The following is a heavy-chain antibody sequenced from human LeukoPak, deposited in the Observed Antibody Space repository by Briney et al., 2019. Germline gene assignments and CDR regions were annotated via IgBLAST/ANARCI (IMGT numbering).Heavy chain of an antibody. CDR2: IRYDGSNK. D-gene: IGHD3-9*01. J-gene: IGHJ4*02. CDR3: AKDSDYDILTGYYNPFDY. CDR1: GFTFSSYG. Sequence: QPGGSLRLSCAASGFTFSSYGMHWVRQAPGKGLEWVAFIRYDGSNKYYADSVKGRFTISRDNSKNTLYLQMNSLRAEDTAVYYRAKDSDYDILTGYYNPFDYWGQGTLVTVSS. V-gene: IGHV3-30*02.